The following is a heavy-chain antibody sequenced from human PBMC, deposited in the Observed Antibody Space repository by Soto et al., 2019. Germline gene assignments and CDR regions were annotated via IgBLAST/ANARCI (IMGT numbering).Heavy chain of an antibody. CDR3: ARDQYYYGSGSYYYYGMEA. CDR1: GYRFTTYG. D-gene: IGHD3-10*01. CDR2: ISGYNGDT. J-gene: IGHJ6*02. V-gene: IGHV1-18*01. Sequence: XSVKVSCKASGYRFTTYGMIWVRQAPGQGLEWMGWISGYNGDTNYAQNLQGRVTLTAETSTSTAYMELRSLRSDDTAVYYCARDQYYYGSGSYYYYGMEAWGQGTTVTVSS.